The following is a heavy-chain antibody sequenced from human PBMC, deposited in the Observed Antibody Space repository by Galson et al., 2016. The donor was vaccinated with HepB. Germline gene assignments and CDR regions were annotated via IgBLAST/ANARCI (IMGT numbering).Heavy chain of an antibody. CDR1: GFSLSTNGVG. D-gene: IGHD3-22*01. J-gene: IGHJ5*02. CDR2: IYWDDDT. Sequence: PALVKPTQTLTLTCTFSGFSLSTNGVGVGWIRQPPGKALEWLALIYWDDDTRYSPSLKSRLTITKDTSKNQVVPTMTNMDPVDTATYYCAHGIYDSSAISYIFDPWGQGTLVTVSS. CDR3: AHGIYDSSAISYIFDP. V-gene: IGHV2-5*02.